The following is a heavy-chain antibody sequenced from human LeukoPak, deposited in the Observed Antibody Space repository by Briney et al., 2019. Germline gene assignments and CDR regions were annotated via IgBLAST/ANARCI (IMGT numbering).Heavy chain of an antibody. CDR3: TAVGIAALDYYGMDV. CDR1: GFTFSNAW. CDR2: IKSKTDGGTT. Sequence: TGGSLRLSCAASGFTFSNAWMNWVRQAPGKGLEWVGRIKSKTDGGTTDYAAPVKGRFTISRDDSKNTLYLQMNSLKTEDTAVYYCTAVGIAALDYYGMDVWGQGTTVTVSS. J-gene: IGHJ6*02. V-gene: IGHV3-15*07. D-gene: IGHD6-13*01.